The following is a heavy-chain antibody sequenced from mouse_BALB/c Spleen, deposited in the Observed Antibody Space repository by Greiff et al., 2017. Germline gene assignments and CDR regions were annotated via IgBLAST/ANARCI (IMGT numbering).Heavy chain of an antibody. Sequence: EVKLMESGGGLVKPGGSLKLSCAASGFTFSSYAMSWVRQTPEKRLEWVATISSGGSYTYYPDSVKGRFTISRDNAKNTLYLQMSSLKSEDTAMYYCARHMITPSWFAYWGQGTLVTVSA. J-gene: IGHJ3*01. V-gene: IGHV5-9-3*01. CDR3: ARHMITPSWFAY. CDR1: GFTFSSYA. CDR2: ISSGGSYT. D-gene: IGHD2-4*01.